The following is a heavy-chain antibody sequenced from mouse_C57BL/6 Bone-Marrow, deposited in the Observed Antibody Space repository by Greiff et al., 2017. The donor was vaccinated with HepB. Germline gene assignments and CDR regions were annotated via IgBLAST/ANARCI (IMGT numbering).Heavy chain of an antibody. CDR1: GYTFTDYE. V-gene: IGHV1-15*01. D-gene: IGHD1-1*01. CDR2: IDPETGGT. CDR3: TRGHYGSSCDY. Sequence: VQLQQSGAELVRPGASVTLSCKASGYTFTDYEMHWVKPTPVHGLEWIGAIDPETGGTAYNQKFKGKARLTADKSSSTAYMELRSLTSEDSAVNYCTRGHYGSSCDYWGQGTTLTVSS. J-gene: IGHJ2*01.